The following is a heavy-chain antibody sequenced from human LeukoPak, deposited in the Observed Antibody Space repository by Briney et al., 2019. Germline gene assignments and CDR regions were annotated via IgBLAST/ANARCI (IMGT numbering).Heavy chain of an antibody. CDR2: ITPYNGNT. V-gene: IGHV1-18*01. Sequence: ASVKVSCKASGYTFINYGINWVRQAPGQGLEWVGWITPYNGNTNYAQKLQGRVTMTTDTSTSTAYMELRSLRSDDTAVYYCARVIGIAVAGPRGYYYYYYMDVWGKGTTVTVSS. J-gene: IGHJ6*03. D-gene: IGHD6-19*01. CDR3: ARVIGIAVAGPRGYYYYYYMDV. CDR1: GYTFINYG.